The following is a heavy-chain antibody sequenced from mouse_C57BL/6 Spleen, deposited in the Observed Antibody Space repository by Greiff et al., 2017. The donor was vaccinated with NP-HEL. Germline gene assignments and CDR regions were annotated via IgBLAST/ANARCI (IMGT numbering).Heavy chain of an antibody. CDR1: GYTFTSYW. V-gene: IGHV1-53*01. J-gene: IGHJ4*01. Sequence: VQLQQPGTELVKPGASVKLSCKASGYTFTSYWMHWVKQRPGQGLEWIGNINPSNGGTHYNEKFKSKATLTVDKSSSTAYMQLSSLTSEDSAVYYCARSKATRGYYYAMDYWGQGTSVTVSS. D-gene: IGHD3-2*02. CDR3: ARSKATRGYYYAMDY. CDR2: INPSNGGT.